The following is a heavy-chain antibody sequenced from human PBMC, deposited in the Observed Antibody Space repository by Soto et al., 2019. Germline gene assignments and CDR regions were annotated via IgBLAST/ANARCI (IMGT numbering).Heavy chain of an antibody. CDR1: GGSISSGDYY. Sequence: SETLSLTCTVSGGSISSGDYYWSWIRQPPGKGLEWIGYIYYSGSTYYNPSLKSRVTISVDTSKNQFSLKLSSVTAADTAVYYCALSYYDSSGYYWYYFDYWGQGTLVT. J-gene: IGHJ4*02. V-gene: IGHV4-30-4*01. D-gene: IGHD3-22*01. CDR3: ALSYYDSSGYYWYYFDY. CDR2: IYYSGST.